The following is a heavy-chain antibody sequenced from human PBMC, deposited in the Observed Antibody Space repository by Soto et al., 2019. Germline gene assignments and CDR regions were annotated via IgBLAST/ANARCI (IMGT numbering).Heavy chain of an antibody. CDR2: ISNGGDT. J-gene: IGHJ3*02. CDR1: GFIVSSTY. V-gene: IGHV3-66*01. D-gene: IGHD2-15*01. CDR3: AREPRYCRGGSCSITGDAYDI. Sequence: EVQLVESGGGLVQPGGSLRLSCAASGFIVSSTYMSWVRQAPGKGLEWVSVISNGGDTHYADSVKGRFSLSRDLSNNTLHLQMSSLSPEDTAVYYCAREPRYCRGGSCSITGDAYDIWGQGTMVTVAS.